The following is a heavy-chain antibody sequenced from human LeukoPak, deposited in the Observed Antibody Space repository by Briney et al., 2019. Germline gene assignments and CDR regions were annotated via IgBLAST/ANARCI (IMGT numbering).Heavy chain of an antibody. CDR3: ASLSAGGVENY. Sequence: SETLSLTCTVSGGSISSGGYYWSWIRQPPGKGLEWIGYICHSGSTYYNPSLKSRVTISVDRSKNQFSLKLSSVTAADTAVYYCASLSAGGVENYWGQGTLVTVSS. J-gene: IGHJ4*02. V-gene: IGHV4-30-2*01. CDR2: ICHSGST. D-gene: IGHD1-1*01. CDR1: GGSISSGGYY.